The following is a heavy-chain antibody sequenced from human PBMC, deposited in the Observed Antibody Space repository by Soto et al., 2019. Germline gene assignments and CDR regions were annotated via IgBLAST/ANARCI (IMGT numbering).Heavy chain of an antibody. CDR3: ARSTGSGFRPGQHRFNGFDP. J-gene: IGHJ5*02. CDR2: IIPIFRTP. Sequence: QVQLVQSGAEVKQPGSSVKVSCQASGVTFSSFAISWVRQAPGQGLEWMGGIIPIFRTPNYAQNFQGRVTITADESTSSVYMELSRLRSEDPAVYYCARSTGSGFRPGQHRFNGFDPWGQGTLVTVSS. D-gene: IGHD5-12*01. CDR1: GVTFSSFA. V-gene: IGHV1-69*01.